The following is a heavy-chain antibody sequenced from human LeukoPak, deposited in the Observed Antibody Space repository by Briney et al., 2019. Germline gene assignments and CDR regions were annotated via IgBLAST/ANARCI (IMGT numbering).Heavy chain of an antibody. CDR1: GFTFDTYA. V-gene: IGHV3-23*01. D-gene: IGHD3-10*02. CDR2: LSSSGDRK. J-gene: IGHJ4*02. Sequence: GGSLRLSCAASGFTFDTYAMSWVRQAPGKGLEWVSALSSSGDRKYYADSVKGRFTISRDNSKNTLYLQMNSLRAEDTAVYYCAKERGDCSGAFDYWGQGTLVTVSS. CDR3: AKERGDCSGAFDY.